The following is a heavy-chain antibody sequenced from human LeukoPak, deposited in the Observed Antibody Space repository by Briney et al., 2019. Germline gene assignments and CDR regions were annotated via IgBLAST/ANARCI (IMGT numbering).Heavy chain of an antibody. D-gene: IGHD2-21*01. Sequence: SETLSLTCTVSGGSISSGGYYWSWIRQHPGKGPEWIGYIYYSGSTYYNPSLKSRVTISVDTSKNQFSLKLSSVTAADTAVYYCARSVIYGMDVWGQGTTVTVSS. CDR1: GGSISSGGYY. CDR3: ARSVIYGMDV. V-gene: IGHV4-31*03. J-gene: IGHJ6*02. CDR2: IYYSGST.